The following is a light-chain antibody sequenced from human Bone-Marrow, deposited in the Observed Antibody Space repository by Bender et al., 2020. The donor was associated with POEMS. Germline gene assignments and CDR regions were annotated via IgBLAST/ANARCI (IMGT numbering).Light chain of an antibody. CDR1: ALPKQY. J-gene: IGLJ1*01. Sequence: SHELTQPPSVSVSPGQTARITCSGDALPKQYAFWYQQKPGQAPVLVIYKDTERPSGIPERFSGSSSGTTVTLTISGVQAEDEADYYCQSADSSDTYIFGTGTKVTVL. V-gene: IGLV3-25*03. CDR3: QSADSSDTYI. CDR2: KDT.